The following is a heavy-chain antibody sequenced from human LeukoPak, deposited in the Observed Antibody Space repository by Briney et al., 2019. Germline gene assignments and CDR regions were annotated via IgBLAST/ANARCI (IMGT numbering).Heavy chain of an antibody. J-gene: IGHJ4*02. Sequence: PGGSLRLSCAASGFTFSSYGMHWVRQAPGKGLEWVAVIWYDGSKEYLADSVKGRFTISRDNSKNTLYLQMNSLRAEDTAVYYCAKDLSVGNIAVAGNFDYWGQGTLVTVSS. CDR2: IWYDGSKE. CDR3: AKDLSVGNIAVAGNFDY. D-gene: IGHD6-19*01. V-gene: IGHV3-33*06. CDR1: GFTFSSYG.